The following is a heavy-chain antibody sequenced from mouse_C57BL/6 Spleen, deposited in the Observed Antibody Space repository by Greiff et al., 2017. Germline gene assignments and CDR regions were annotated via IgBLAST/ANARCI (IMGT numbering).Heavy chain of an antibody. J-gene: IGHJ2*01. Sequence: VQLVESGAELVRPGTSVKMSCKASGYTFTNYWIGWAKQRPGHGLEWIGDIYPGGGYTNYNEKFKGKATLTADKSSSTAYMQFSSLTSEDSAIYYCARGVRRYFDYWGQGTTLTVSS. CDR2: IYPGGGYT. V-gene: IGHV1-63*01. D-gene: IGHD2-14*01. CDR3: ARGVRRYFDY. CDR1: GYTFTNYW.